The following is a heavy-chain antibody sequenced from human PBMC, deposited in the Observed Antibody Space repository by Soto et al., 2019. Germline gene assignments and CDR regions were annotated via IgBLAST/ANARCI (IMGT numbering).Heavy chain of an antibody. CDR3: ARRYGSSFDI. CDR1: GGSISNYY. Sequence: QVQLQESGPGLVKPSETLSLTCTVSGGSISNYYWSWIRQPPGKGLEWIGYIYYSGSPNYNPSLKSRVTISVDTSKNQSSLKLSSVTAADTAVYYCARRYGSSFDIWGQGTMVTVSS. J-gene: IGHJ3*02. CDR2: IYYSGSP. D-gene: IGHD6-19*01. V-gene: IGHV4-59*01.